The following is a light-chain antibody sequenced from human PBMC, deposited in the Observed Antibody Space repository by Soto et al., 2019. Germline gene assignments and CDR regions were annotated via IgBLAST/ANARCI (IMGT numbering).Light chain of an antibody. V-gene: IGKV3-20*01. CDR1: QSVSSSY. CDR3: QQYGSSPPWT. J-gene: IGKJ1*01. CDR2: GAS. Sequence: EIVLTQSPGTLSLSPGERATLSCRASQSVSSSYLAWYQQKPGQAPRLLIYGASSRANGIPDRFSGSGSGTDFPLTISRLEPEDFVVYYCQQYGSSPPWTFGQGTKVEIK.